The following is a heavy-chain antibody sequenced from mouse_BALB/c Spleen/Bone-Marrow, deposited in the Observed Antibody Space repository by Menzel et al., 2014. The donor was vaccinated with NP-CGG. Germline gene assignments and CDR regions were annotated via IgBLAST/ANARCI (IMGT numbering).Heavy chain of an antibody. CDR1: GFNIKDTY. J-gene: IGHJ2*01. CDR2: IDPANGNT. CDR3: ARYSYGSRGYYFDY. Sequence: EVQLQQSGAELVKPGASVKLSCTASGFNIKDTYMHWVKQRPERGLEWIGRIDPANGNTKYDPKFQGKATITADTSSNTAYLQLSSLTSEDTAVYYCARYSYGSRGYYFDYWGQGTTLTVSS. V-gene: IGHV14-3*02. D-gene: IGHD1-1*01.